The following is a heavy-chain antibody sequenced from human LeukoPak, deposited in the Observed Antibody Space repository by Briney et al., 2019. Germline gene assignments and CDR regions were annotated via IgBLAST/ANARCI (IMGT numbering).Heavy chain of an antibody. V-gene: IGHV3-21*01. CDR3: ARVRGYFDSSGYKGYYYYHYMDV. CDR2: ITSRGSYT. CDR1: RFTFGNYS. J-gene: IGHJ6*03. D-gene: IGHD3-22*01. Sequence: GGSLRLSCAASRFTFGNYSMNWVRQAPGKGLEWVSSITSRGSYTYYADSVKGRFSISRDNAKNSLYLQMNSLRAEDTAVYYCARVRGYFDSSGYKGYYYYHYMDVWGKGTMVTVSS.